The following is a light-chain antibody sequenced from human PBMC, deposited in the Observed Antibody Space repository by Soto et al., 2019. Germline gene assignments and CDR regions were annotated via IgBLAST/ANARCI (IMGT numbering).Light chain of an antibody. J-gene: IGLJ3*02. CDR2: EVS. CDR3: SSFTTSSTWV. V-gene: IGLV2-14*01. CDR1: SSDVGGYNY. Sequence: QSVLTQPASVSGSPGQSITVSCTGTSSDVGGYNYVSWYQQHPGKAPKLVIYEVSDRPSGVSNRVSGSKSGNTASLTISGLQAGDEADYYCSSFTTSSTWVFGGATKLTVL.